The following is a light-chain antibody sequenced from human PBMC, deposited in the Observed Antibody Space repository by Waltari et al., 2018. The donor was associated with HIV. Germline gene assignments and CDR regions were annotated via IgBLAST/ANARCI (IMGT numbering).Light chain of an antibody. CDR2: GAS. CDR1: QSVSSTF. CDR3: QQYGNSVFT. Sequence: EIVLTQSPGTLSLSPGERATLSCRASQSVSSTFLAWYQQKRGQAPRLLMYGASSSATGTPDRFSGSGSGTDFTLTISRLEPEDFAVYFCQQYGNSVFTFGQGTRLEIK. V-gene: IGKV3-20*01. J-gene: IGKJ5*01.